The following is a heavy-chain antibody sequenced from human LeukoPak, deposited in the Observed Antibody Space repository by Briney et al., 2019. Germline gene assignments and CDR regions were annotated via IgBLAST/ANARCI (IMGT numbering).Heavy chain of an antibody. V-gene: IGHV4-31*03. J-gene: IGHJ4*02. CDR2: IYYRGDT. D-gene: IGHD6-13*01. CDR1: GGSINSGSYY. Sequence: PSETLSLTCTVSGGSINSGSYYWSWIRQHPGKGQEWLGYIYYRGDTNYNPSLKSRVTISLDTSKNQFSLKVKSVTAADTAVYYCASAGYSSGWYHYWGQGTRVTVSS. CDR3: ASAGYSSGWYHY.